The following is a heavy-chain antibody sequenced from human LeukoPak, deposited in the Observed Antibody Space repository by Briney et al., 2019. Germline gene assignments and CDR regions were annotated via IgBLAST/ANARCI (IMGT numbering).Heavy chain of an antibody. Sequence: ASVTVSCKASGYTFTGYYMHWVRQAPGQGLEWMGWINPNSGGTNYAQKFQGRVTMTRDTSISTAYMELSRLRSDDTAVYYCAGAYCSSTSCYAWAFDIWGQGTMVTVSS. V-gene: IGHV1-2*02. CDR2: INPNSGGT. J-gene: IGHJ3*02. CDR3: AGAYCSSTSCYAWAFDI. CDR1: GYTFTGYY. D-gene: IGHD2-2*01.